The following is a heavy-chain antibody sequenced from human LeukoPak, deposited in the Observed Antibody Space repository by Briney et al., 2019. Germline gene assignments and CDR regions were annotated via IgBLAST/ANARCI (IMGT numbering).Heavy chain of an antibody. CDR3: ARDRLSGSYSEIDY. J-gene: IGHJ4*02. CDR2: INWNGGST. D-gene: IGHD1-26*01. CDR1: GFTFDDYG. Sequence: GGSLRLSCAASGFTFDDYGMSWVRQAPGKVLEWVSGINWNGGSTGYADSVKGRFTISRDNAKNSLYLQMNSLRAEDTALYYCARDRLSGSYSEIDYWGQGTLVTVSS. V-gene: IGHV3-20*04.